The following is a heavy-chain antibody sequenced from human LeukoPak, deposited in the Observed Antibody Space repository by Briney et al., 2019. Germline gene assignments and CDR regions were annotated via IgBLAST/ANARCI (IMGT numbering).Heavy chain of an antibody. V-gene: IGHV4-59*12. D-gene: IGHD3-22*01. J-gene: IGHJ4*02. Sequence: SETLSLTCTVSGGSISSYYWSWIRQPPGKGLEWIGYIYYSGSTNYNPSLKSRVTISVDTSKNQFSLKLSSVTAADTAVYYCARLIRITMIVVVIDRGFDYWGQGTLVTVSS. CDR3: ARLIRITMIVVVIDRGFDY. CDR1: GGSISSYY. CDR2: IYYSGST.